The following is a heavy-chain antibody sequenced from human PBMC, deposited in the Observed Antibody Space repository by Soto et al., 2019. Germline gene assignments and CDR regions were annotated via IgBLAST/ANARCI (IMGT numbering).Heavy chain of an antibody. CDR2: IIPLFGTT. CDR1: GDTFKNCV. V-gene: IGHV1-69*01. Sequence: QVQVVQSGVEVRRPGSSVKVSCKASGDTFKNCVISWVRQAPGQGLEWMWGIIPLFGTTDFAQRFQGRLTITTDESTTTAYMELSRLRSDETAPYYCAAELGFVKLSVVWGQGTTVIVSS. J-gene: IGHJ6*02. D-gene: IGHD7-27*01. CDR3: AAELGFVKLSVV.